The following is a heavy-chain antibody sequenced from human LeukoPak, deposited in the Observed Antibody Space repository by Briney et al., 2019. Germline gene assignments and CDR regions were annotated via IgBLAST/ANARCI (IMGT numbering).Heavy chain of an antibody. Sequence: SGSGGSTYYADSVKGRFTISRDNAKNSLYLQMNSLRAEDTAVYYCARYSGYGDYMDVWGKGTTVTVSS. V-gene: IGHV3-11*04. J-gene: IGHJ6*03. CDR2: SGSGGST. D-gene: IGHD5-12*01. CDR3: ARYSGYGDYMDV.